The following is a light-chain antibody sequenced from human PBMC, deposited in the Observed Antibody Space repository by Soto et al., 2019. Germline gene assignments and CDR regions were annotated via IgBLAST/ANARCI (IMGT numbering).Light chain of an antibody. CDR1: QSVSNNY. CDR2: GAS. Sequence: EIVLTQSPGTLSLSPGERATLSCSASQSVSNNYLAWYQQKPGQAPRLLIYGASNRATGIPDRFSGSGSGTDFTLTISRLETEDFAVYYCQQYSRPGTSGKGTKVEIK. J-gene: IGKJ1*01. V-gene: IGKV3-20*01. CDR3: QQYSRPGT.